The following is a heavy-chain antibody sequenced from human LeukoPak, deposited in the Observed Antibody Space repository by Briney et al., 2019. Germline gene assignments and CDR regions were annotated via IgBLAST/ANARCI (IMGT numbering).Heavy chain of an antibody. V-gene: IGHV1-24*01. Sequence: ASVKVSCKASGYTFTDYYIHWVRQAPGQGLEWMGGFDPEDGETIYAQKFQGRVTMTEDTSTDTAYMELSSLRSEDTAVYYCATGITAAGTFDYWGQGTLVTVSS. J-gene: IGHJ4*02. D-gene: IGHD6-13*01. CDR1: GYTFTDYY. CDR2: FDPEDGET. CDR3: ATGITAAGTFDY.